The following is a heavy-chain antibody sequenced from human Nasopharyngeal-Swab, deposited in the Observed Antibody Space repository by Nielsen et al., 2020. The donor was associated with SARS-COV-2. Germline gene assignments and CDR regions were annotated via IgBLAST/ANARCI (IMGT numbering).Heavy chain of an antibody. CDR1: GFTFSSYA. CDR2: ISGSGGST. J-gene: IGHJ6*02. Sequence: GESLKISCAASGFTFSSYAMSWVRQAPGKGLEWVSAISGSGGSTYYADSVKGRFTISRDNSKNTLYLQMNSLRAEDTAVYYCAKAPAAYYDILIGYYYYGMDVWGRGTTVTVSS. CDR3: AKAPAAYYDILIGYYYYGMDV. D-gene: IGHD3-9*01. V-gene: IGHV3-23*01.